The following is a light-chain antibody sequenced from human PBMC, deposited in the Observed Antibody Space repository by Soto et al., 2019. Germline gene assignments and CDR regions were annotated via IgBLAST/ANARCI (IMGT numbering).Light chain of an antibody. CDR2: DVS. CDR3: SSYTDFSLYV. Sequence: QSALTQPASVSGSPGRSISISCAGTSADIGAYDHVSWYQQHPGKAPKLIIYDVSSRPSGVSNRFSGSKSANTASLTIFGLQAEDEADYFCSSYTDFSLYVFGTGTKVIVL. CDR1: SADIGAYDH. V-gene: IGLV2-14*01. J-gene: IGLJ1*01.